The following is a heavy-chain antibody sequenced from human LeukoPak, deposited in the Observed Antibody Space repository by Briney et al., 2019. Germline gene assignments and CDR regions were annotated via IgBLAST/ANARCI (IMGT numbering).Heavy chain of an antibody. CDR3: AIEQTPPFAPKAFDY. V-gene: IGHV1-69*04. CDR1: GGTFSSYA. D-gene: IGHD1/OR15-1a*01. CDR2: IIPILGIA. Sequence: SVKVSSKASGGTFSSYAISWVRQAPGQGLEWMGRIIPILGIANYAQKFQGRVTITADKSTSTAYMELSSLRSEDTAVYYCAIEQTPPFAPKAFDYWGQGTLVTVSS. J-gene: IGHJ4*02.